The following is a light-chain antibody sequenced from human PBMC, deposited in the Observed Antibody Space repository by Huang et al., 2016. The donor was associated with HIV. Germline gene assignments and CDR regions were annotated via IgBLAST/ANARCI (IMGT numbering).Light chain of an antibody. CDR2: GAS. J-gene: IGKJ4*01. V-gene: IGKV3-20*01. Sequence: EIVLTQSPGTLSLSPGERAALSCRASQNITNNFLAWYQQKSGQAPRLLIYGASSRAIGIPDRFTGSGSGTDFTLTISRLEPQDSAVYYCQQYLTSPLTFGGGASVEL. CDR1: QNITNNF. CDR3: QQYLTSPLT.